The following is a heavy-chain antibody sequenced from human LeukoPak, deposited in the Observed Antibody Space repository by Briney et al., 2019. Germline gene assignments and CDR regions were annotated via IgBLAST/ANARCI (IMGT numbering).Heavy chain of an antibody. Sequence: GASVKVSCKASGYTFTSYYMHWVRQAPGQGLEWMGIINPSGGSTSYAQKFQGRVTMTRDMSTSTVYMELSSLRSEDTAVYYCAREGEITMIVVAPYYMDVWGKGTTVTVSS. CDR2: INPSGGST. CDR3: AREGEITMIVVAPYYMDV. D-gene: IGHD3-22*01. J-gene: IGHJ6*03. CDR1: GYTFTSYY. V-gene: IGHV1-46*01.